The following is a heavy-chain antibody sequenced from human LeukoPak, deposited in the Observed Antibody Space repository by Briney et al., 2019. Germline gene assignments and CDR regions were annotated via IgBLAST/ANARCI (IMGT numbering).Heavy chain of an antibody. V-gene: IGHV3-23*01. CDR3: ARGGCASCYAVVY. CDR1: GFTFSSYA. CDR2: ISGSGSTT. Sequence: GGSLRLSCAASGFTFSSYAMNWVRQAPGKGLEWVSGISGSGSTTYYADSVKGRFTISRDNSKNTLYLQMNSLSAEDTAVYYCARGGCASCYAVVYWGQGTLVTVSS. J-gene: IGHJ4*02. D-gene: IGHD2-2*01.